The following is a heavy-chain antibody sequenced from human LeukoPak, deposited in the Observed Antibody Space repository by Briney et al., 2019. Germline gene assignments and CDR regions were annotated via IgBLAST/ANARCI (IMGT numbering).Heavy chain of an antibody. CDR1: GGSISHYF. J-gene: IGHJ4*02. CDR2: IYYSGST. CDR3: ARHPYSSGWFDY. Sequence: SETLSLTCTVSGGSISHYFWSWIRQPPGKALEWIGYIYYSGSTNYNPSLKSRVTISVDPSKNQFSLKLNSVTAADTAVYYCARHPYSSGWFDYWGQGTLVTVSS. V-gene: IGHV4-59*08. D-gene: IGHD6-19*01.